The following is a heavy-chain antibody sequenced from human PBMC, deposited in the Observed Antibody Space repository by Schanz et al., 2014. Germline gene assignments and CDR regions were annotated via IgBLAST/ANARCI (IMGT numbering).Heavy chain of an antibody. J-gene: IGHJ6*02. CDR1: GYTFISYG. V-gene: IGHV1-18*01. CDR2: ISAYNGHT. D-gene: IGHD3-10*01. CDR3: ARAKRFGDVDV. Sequence: QVQLVQSGAEAKKPGASVKVSCKASGYTFISYGIKRVRQAPGQGLEWMVWISAYNGHTDYAQKLQGRVTLTTDTSTSTAYMVLRNLISDDTAVYYCARAKRFGDVDVWGQGTTVTVSS.